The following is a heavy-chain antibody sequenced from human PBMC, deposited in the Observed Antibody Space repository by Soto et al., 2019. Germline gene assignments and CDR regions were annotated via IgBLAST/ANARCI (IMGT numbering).Heavy chain of an antibody. CDR3: ARRFTPVVGATHDYYYGMDV. V-gene: IGHV1-18*04. J-gene: IGHJ6*02. CDR2: ISAYNGNT. Sequence: QVQLVQSGAEVKKPGASVKVSCKASGYTFTSYGISWVRQAPGQGLEWMGWISAYNGNTNYAQKLKGRVTMTTDTSTSTAYMELRSLRSDDTAVYYCARRFTPVVGATHDYYYGMDVWGQGTTVTVSS. CDR1: GYTFTSYG. D-gene: IGHD1-26*01.